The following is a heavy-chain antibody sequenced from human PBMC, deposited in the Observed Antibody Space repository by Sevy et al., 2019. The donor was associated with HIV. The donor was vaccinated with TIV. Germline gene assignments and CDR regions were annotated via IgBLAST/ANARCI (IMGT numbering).Heavy chain of an antibody. D-gene: IGHD1-26*01. CDR1: GFTFSSYD. CDR2: IGTAGDT. V-gene: IGHV3-13*01. Sequence: GSLRLSCAASGFTFSSYDMHWVRQATGKGLEWVSAIGTAGDTYYPGSVKGRFTISRENAKNSLYLQMNSLRAGDTAVYYCAREGGSYGEGAFDIWGQGTMVTVSS. J-gene: IGHJ3*02. CDR3: AREGGSYGEGAFDI.